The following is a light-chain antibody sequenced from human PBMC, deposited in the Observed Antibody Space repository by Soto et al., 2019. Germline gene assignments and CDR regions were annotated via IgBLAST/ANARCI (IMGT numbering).Light chain of an antibody. Sequence: DIQLTQSPFSLSASLGDRVTITCRASQNINGYLAWYQQKPGKAPKLLIYWASSLISGVPSRFTGGESGTEFTLTISSLQPDDFATYYCQQYSAYPLTFGGGTKVDIK. V-gene: IGKV1-5*03. J-gene: IGKJ4*01. CDR2: WAS. CDR1: QNINGY. CDR3: QQYSAYPLT.